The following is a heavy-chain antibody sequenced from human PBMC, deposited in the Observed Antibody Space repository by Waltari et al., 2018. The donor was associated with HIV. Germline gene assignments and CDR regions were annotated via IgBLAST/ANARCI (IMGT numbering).Heavy chain of an antibody. V-gene: IGHV4-4*02. CDR2: IFHTGST. CDR1: GGSIRGNNW. J-gene: IGHJ4*02. CDR3: ARSYSSSWIIEY. D-gene: IGHD6-13*01. Sequence: QMQLKESGPGLMKPSGTLSLTCAVSGGSIRGNNWWSWVGQSPGKGLEWIADIFHTGSTNYNPSLQGRVTISVDKSKNECSLKMRSVTAADTAVYYCARSYSSSWIIEYWGQGILVTVSS.